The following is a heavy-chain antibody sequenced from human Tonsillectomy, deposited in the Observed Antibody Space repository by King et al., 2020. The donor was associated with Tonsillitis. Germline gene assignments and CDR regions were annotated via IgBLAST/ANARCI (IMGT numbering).Heavy chain of an antibody. CDR2: IATDGRYK. J-gene: IGHJ6*02. V-gene: IGHV3-30*04. CDR1: GFSFSNYV. CDR3: ARLAARRGAHYDGMDV. D-gene: IGHD6-6*01. Sequence: QLVQSGGGVVQPGRSLRLSCAASGFSFSNYVMSWVRQAPGKGLEGVAVIATDGRYKYFADSVKGRFTISRDNSKSTLYLQMNSLRGEDTAVYYCARLAARRGAHYDGMDVWGQGTTVTVSS.